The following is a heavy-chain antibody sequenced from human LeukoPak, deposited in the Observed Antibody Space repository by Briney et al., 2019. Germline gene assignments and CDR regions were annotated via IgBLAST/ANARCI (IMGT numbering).Heavy chain of an antibody. Sequence: GGSLRLSCAASGFTFSSYGMHWVRQAPGKGLEWVAVISYDGSNKYYADSVKGRFTISRDNSKNTLYLQMNSLRAEDTAVYYCARDANYYDSSGYYPGDYWGQGTLVTVSS. CDR2: ISYDGSNK. CDR3: ARDANYYDSSGYYPGDY. CDR1: GFTFSSYG. D-gene: IGHD3-22*01. J-gene: IGHJ4*02. V-gene: IGHV3-30*03.